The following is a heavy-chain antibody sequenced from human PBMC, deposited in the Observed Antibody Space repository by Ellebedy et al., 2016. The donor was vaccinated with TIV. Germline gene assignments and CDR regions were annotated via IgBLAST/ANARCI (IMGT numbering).Heavy chain of an antibody. J-gene: IGHJ4*02. D-gene: IGHD3-22*01. V-gene: IGHV3-30-3*01. CDR1: GFTFSSYD. CDR2: ISYDGSNK. Sequence: GESLKIFCAASGFTFSSYDMHWVRQAPGKGLEWVSIISYDGSNKYYAHSVKGRFTISRDNAKKTLYLQMNSLSAEDTAVYYCARVYSSYSVDYWGPGTLVTVSS. CDR3: ARVYSSYSVDY.